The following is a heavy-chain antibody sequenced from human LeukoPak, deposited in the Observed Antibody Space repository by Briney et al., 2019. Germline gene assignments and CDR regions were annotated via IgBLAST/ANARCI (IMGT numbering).Heavy chain of an antibody. CDR3: ARDLSYSSGSIDY. V-gene: IGHV1-2*02. D-gene: IGHD6-19*01. CDR1: GYTFTGYY. Sequence: ASVKVSCKASGYTFTGYYMHWVRQAPGQGLEWMGWINPNSGGTNYAQKFQGGVTMTRDTSISTAYMELSRLRSDDTAVYYCARDLSYSSGSIDYWGQGTLVTVSS. CDR2: INPNSGGT. J-gene: IGHJ4*02.